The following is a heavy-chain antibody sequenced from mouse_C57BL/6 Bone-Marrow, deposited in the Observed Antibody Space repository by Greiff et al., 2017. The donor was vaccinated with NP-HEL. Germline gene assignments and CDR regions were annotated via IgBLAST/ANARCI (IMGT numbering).Heavy chain of an antibody. V-gene: IGHV1-53*01. CDR2: INPSNGGT. D-gene: IGHD1-1*01. CDR3: AREEGYYYGSSYFDY. J-gene: IGHJ2*01. CDR1: GYTFTSYW. Sequence: QVQLQQSGTELVKPGASVKLSCKASGYTFTSYWMHWVKQRPGQGLEWIGNINPSNGGTNYNEKFKSKATLTVDKASSTAYMQLSSLTSEDSAVYYCAREEGYYYGSSYFDYWGQGTTLTVSS.